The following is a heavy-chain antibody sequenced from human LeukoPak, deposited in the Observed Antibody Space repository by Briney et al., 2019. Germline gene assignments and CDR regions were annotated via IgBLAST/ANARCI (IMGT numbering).Heavy chain of an antibody. D-gene: IGHD1-26*01. CDR1: GYSISSGYY. Sequence: PSETLSLTCTVSGYSISSGYYWGWIRPPPGKGLEWIGSIYHSGSTYYNPSLKSRVTISVDTSKNQFSLKLSSVTAADTAVYYCEVRYSGSYYFDYWGQGTLVTVSS. CDR3: EVRYSGSYYFDY. CDR2: IYHSGST. J-gene: IGHJ4*02. V-gene: IGHV4-38-2*02.